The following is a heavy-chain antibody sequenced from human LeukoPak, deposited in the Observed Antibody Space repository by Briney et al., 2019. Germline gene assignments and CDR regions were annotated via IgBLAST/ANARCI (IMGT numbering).Heavy chain of an antibody. D-gene: IGHD3-16*01. CDR2: IYYSGST. CDR3: VRDVLSGFDY. CDR1: GGSISSYY. J-gene: IGHJ4*02. V-gene: IGHV4-59*01. Sequence: PSETLSLTCTVSGGSISSYYWSWIRQPPGKGLEWIGYIYYSGSTNYNPSLKSRVTISVDTSKNQFSLKLSSVTAADTAVYYCVRDVLSGFDYWGQGTLVTVSS.